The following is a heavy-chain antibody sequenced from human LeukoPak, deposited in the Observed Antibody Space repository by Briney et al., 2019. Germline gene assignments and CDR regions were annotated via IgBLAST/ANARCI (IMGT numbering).Heavy chain of an antibody. CDR2: INHWGST. V-gene: IGHV4-34*01. D-gene: IGHD1-26*01. CDR3: ARRGGGSYPFYFAS. Sequence: NPSETLSLTCAVYGGSFNGPYWTWIRQVPGTGLEWIGEINHWGSTNYNPSLKSRDTISIHSPKNQFSLMLNSVTAADTAIYYCARRGGGSYPFYFASWGQGTLVTVSS. CDR1: GGSFNGPY. J-gene: IGHJ4*02.